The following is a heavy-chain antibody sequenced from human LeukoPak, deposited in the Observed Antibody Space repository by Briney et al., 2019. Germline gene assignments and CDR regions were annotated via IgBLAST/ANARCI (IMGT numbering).Heavy chain of an antibody. CDR2: IYSGGST. J-gene: IGHJ4*02. D-gene: IGHD1-26*01. V-gene: IGHV3-53*01. Sequence: GGSLRLSCAASGFTFSSYAMSWVRQAPGKGLEWVSVIYSGGSTYYADSVKGRFTISRDNSKNTLYLQMNSLRVEDTAVYYCAREVVIVGGTGGGFDYWGQGTLVTVSS. CDR1: GFTFSSYA. CDR3: AREVVIVGGTGGGFDY.